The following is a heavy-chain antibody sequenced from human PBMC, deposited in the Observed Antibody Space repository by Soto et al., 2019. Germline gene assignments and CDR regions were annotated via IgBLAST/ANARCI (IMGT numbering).Heavy chain of an antibody. CDR2: MCSSSTTI. CDR3: AREKQLAFDN. Sequence: EVQLVESGGGLVQPGGSLRLSCAASGLTFSSYSFNWVRQAPGKWLEWLSYMCSSSTTIYYADSVKGRFIISRDNAKNSLYLHMNRLRPEDTAVYYCAREKQLAFDNWGQGTRVTVSS. J-gene: IGHJ4*02. V-gene: IGHV3-48*01. D-gene: IGHD6-13*01. CDR1: GLTFSSYS.